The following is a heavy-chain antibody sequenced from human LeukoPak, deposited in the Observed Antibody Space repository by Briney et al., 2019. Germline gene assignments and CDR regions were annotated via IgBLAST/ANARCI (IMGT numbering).Heavy chain of an antibody. V-gene: IGHV3-48*04. Sequence: GGSLRLSCAASGFTFSSYSMNWVRQAPGKGLEWVSYISSSGSTIYYADSVKGRFTISRDNAKSSLYLQVNRLRAEDTAVYYCARDLVGTYFDYWGQGILVTVSS. J-gene: IGHJ4*02. CDR1: GFTFSSYS. D-gene: IGHD1-26*01. CDR3: ARDLVGTYFDY. CDR2: ISSSGSTI.